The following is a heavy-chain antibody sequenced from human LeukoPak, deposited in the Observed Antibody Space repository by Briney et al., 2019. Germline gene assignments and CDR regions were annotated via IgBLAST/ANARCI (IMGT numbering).Heavy chain of an antibody. CDR3: ARTFGILTGPFDY. Sequence: PGGSLRLSCAASGFTFSSYGMHWVRQAPGKGLEWVAVIWYDGSNKYYADSVKGRFTISRDNSKNTLYLQMNSLRAEDTAVYYCARTFGILTGPFDYWGQGTLVTVSS. CDR2: IWYDGSNK. V-gene: IGHV3-33*01. CDR1: GFTFSSYG. J-gene: IGHJ4*02. D-gene: IGHD3-9*01.